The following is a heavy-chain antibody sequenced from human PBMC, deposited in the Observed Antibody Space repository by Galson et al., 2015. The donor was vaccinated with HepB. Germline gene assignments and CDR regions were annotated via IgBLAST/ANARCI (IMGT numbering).Heavy chain of an antibody. CDR2: IYSSGST. Sequence: SETLSLTCTVSGGSISSYYWGWIRQPPGKELEWIGYIYSSGSTNYNPSLKSRVTILVDTSKNQFSLKLSSVTAADTAVYYCARLGNGWYVYWGLGTLVTVSS. V-gene: IGHV4-59*08. D-gene: IGHD6-19*01. J-gene: IGHJ4*02. CDR1: GGSISSYY. CDR3: ARLGNGWYVY.